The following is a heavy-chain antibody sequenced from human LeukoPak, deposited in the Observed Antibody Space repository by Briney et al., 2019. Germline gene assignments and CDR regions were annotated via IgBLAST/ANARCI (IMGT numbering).Heavy chain of an antibody. CDR2: ISGSAVGT. CDR1: GFTFSSYA. J-gene: IGHJ4*02. V-gene: IGHV3-23*01. Sequence: GGSLRLSCAASGFTFSSYAMSWVRQAPGKGLEWVSSISGSAVGTDYADSVKGRFTISRDNSKNTLYLQMNSLRAEDTAVYYCAKDPLVRYYDGTAYYLDYWGQGTLVTVSS. D-gene: IGHD3-22*01. CDR3: AKDPLVRYYDGTAYYLDY.